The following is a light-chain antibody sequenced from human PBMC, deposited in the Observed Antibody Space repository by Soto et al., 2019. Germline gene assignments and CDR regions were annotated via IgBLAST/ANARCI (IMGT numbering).Light chain of an antibody. Sequence: QSVLTQPASVSGSPGQSITISCTGTSSDVGGYNSVSWYRQDPGKAPKLMIYDVTHRPSGVSNRFSGSKSGNTASLTISGLQAEDEADYYCSSFTSSITYVFGTGTQLTVL. CDR2: DVT. V-gene: IGLV2-14*01. CDR3: SSFTSSITYV. J-gene: IGLJ1*01. CDR1: SSDVGGYNS.